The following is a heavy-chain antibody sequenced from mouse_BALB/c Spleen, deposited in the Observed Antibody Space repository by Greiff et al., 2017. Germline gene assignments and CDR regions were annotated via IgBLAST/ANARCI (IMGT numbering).Heavy chain of an antibody. CDR3: AQPLYGNYGFAY. V-gene: IGHV5-17*02. CDR2: ISSGSSTI. D-gene: IGHD2-1*01. Sequence: EVMLVESGGGLVQPGGSRKLSCAASGFTFSSFGMHWVRQAPEKGLEWVAYISSGSSTIYYADTVKGRFTISRDNPKNTLFLQMTSLRSEDTAMYYGAQPLYGNYGFAYWGQGTLVTVSA. J-gene: IGHJ3*01. CDR1: GFTFSSFG.